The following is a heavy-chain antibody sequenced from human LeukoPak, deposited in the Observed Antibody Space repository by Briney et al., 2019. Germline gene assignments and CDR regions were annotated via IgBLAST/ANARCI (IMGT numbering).Heavy chain of an antibody. J-gene: IGHJ4*02. V-gene: IGHV3-30*02. D-gene: IGHD2-2*01. CDR3: AKAYCGSTVCYGGGKIDY. CDR1: GFTFI. CDR2: IRYGEANK. Sequence: GGSLRLSCAASGFTFIHWVRQAPGKGPEWVAFIRYGEANKYYADSVKGRFTISRDNSKNTLYLEMNSLRAEDTAVYYCAKAYCGSTVCYGGGKIDYWGQGTLVTVSS.